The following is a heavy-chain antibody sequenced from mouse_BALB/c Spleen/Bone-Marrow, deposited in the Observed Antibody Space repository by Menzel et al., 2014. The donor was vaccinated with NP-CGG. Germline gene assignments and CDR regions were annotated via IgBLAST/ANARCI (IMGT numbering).Heavy chain of an antibody. CDR1: GFNIKDTY. V-gene: IGHV14-3*02. D-gene: IGHD1-1*01. Sequence: EAKLMESGAELVKPGASVKLSCTASGFNIKDTYMHWVKQRPEQGLEWIGRIDPANGNTKYDPKFQGKATITADTSSNTAYLQLSSLTSEDTAVYYCARYYYGSSLFDYWGQGTTLTVSS. J-gene: IGHJ2*01. CDR2: IDPANGNT. CDR3: ARYYYGSSLFDY.